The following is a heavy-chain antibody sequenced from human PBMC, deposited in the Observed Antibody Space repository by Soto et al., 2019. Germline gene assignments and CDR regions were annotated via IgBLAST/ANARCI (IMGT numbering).Heavy chain of an antibody. Sequence: SSETLSLTCAVYGGSFSGYYWSWIRQPPGKGLEWIGEINHSGSTNYNPSLKSRVTISVDTSKNQFSLKLSSVTAADTAVYYCARAADSGSPQPPFFDYWGQGTLVTVSS. J-gene: IGHJ4*02. V-gene: IGHV4-34*01. CDR1: GGSFSGYY. CDR2: INHSGST. D-gene: IGHD1-26*01. CDR3: ARAADSGSPQPPFFDY.